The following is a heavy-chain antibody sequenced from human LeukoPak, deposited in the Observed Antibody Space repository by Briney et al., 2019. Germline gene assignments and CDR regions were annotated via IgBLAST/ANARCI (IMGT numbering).Heavy chain of an antibody. CDR3: ARGLPTVDY. CDR1: GFTFSSFS. Sequence: GGSLRLSCAASGFTFSSFSMNWVRQAPGRGLEWVSYISSSSSTIYYADSVKGRFTISRDNAKNSLYLQMNSLRAEDTAVYYCARGLPTVDYWGQGTLVTVSS. J-gene: IGHJ4*02. CDR2: ISSSSSTI. V-gene: IGHV3-48*01.